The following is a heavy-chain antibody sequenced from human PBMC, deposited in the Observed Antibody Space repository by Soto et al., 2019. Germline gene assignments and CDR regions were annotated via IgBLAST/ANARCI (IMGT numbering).Heavy chain of an antibody. D-gene: IGHD3-22*01. CDR3: ATTYYYDSSGYPIDY. Sequence: SVKVSCTASGGTFSSYAISWVRQAPGQGLEWMGGIIPIFGTANYAQKFQGRVTITADESTSTAYMELSSLRSEDTAVYYCATTYYYDSSGYPIDYWGQGTLVTVSS. V-gene: IGHV1-69*13. CDR2: IIPIFGTA. CDR1: GGTFSSYA. J-gene: IGHJ4*02.